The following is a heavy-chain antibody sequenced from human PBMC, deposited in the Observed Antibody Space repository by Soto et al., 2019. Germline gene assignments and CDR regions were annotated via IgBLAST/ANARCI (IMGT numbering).Heavy chain of an antibody. CDR2: IIPIFGKA. CDR1: GGTFSSYA. CDR3: ARDGGGGGDYAIWEFDL. V-gene: IGHV1-69*01. J-gene: IGHJ2*01. D-gene: IGHD4-17*01. Sequence: QVQLVQSGAEVKKPGSSVKVSCKASGGTFSSYAISWVRQAPGQGLEWMGGIIPIFGKANYAQKVQGRVTITADESTSKAYMELSSLRYEDTAVYSCARDGGGGGDYAIWEFDLWGRGTLVTVSS.